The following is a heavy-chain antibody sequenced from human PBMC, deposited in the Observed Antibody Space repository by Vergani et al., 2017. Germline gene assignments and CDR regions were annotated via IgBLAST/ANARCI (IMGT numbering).Heavy chain of an antibody. CDR1: GFTSSYYG. CDR2: ISYDGTQK. CDR3: ATKSCGKLGYQKGYFRE. D-gene: IGHD2-15*01. V-gene: IGHV3-30*03. J-gene: IGHJ1*01. Sequence: QVHLVESGGGVVQPGRSLRLSCVVSGFTSSYYGMHWVRQAPGKGLEWVAVISYDGTQKYYAVSVKGRFTISRDNSKSTLYLQMNSLRTEDTAVYYCATKSCGKLGYQKGYFREGGQGTLVTVS.